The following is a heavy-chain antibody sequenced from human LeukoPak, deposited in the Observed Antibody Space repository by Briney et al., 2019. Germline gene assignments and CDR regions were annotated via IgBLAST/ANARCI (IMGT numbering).Heavy chain of an antibody. D-gene: IGHD1-7*01. J-gene: IGHJ5*02. Sequence: SVKVSCKASGGTFSSYAISWVRQAPGQGLEWMGGIIPIFGTANYAQKFQGRVTITTDESTSTAYMELSSLRSEDTAVYCCARDNYAGANWFDPWGQGTLVTVSS. CDR3: ARDNYAGANWFDP. CDR2: IIPIFGTA. CDR1: GGTFSSYA. V-gene: IGHV1-69*05.